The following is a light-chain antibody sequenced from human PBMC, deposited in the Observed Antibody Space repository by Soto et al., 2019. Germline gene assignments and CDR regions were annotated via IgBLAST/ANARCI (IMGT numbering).Light chain of an antibody. CDR3: AAWDDSLNTV. V-gene: IGLV1-47*02. CDR2: SNT. CDR1: SSNIGNNY. J-gene: IGLJ2*01. Sequence: QSVLTQPPSASGTPGQRVTISCSGSSSNIGNNYVYWYQHLPETAPKLLIYSNTQRPSGVPDRFSASKSGSSASLAISGLRSEDEADYYCAAWDDSLNTVFGGGTKLTVL.